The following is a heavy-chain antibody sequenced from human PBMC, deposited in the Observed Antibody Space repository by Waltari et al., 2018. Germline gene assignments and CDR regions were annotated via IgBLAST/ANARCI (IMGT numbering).Heavy chain of an antibody. Sequence: EVQLVESGGDAVQPGGSLRLPCAASGFAFSSYWMHWVRQTPGKGLVWVSRIYTGASDTYYADSVKGRFTISRDNAKNTLYLQMNSLRVEDTAVYYCTRGGVGYGNFEYWGLGTLVTVSS. CDR2: IYTGASDT. V-gene: IGHV3-74*01. CDR1: GFAFSSYW. D-gene: IGHD5-12*01. CDR3: TRGGVGYGNFEY. J-gene: IGHJ4*02.